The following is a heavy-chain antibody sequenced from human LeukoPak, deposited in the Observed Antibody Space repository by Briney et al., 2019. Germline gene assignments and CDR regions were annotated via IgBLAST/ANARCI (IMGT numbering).Heavy chain of an antibody. V-gene: IGHV3-9*01. J-gene: IGHJ4*02. CDR3: ARVPVGSYSFDY. CDR2: ISWNSADK. CDR1: GFTFDDCA. D-gene: IGHD1-26*01. Sequence: PGGSLRLSCAASGFTFDDCAMHWVRQAPGKGLEWVSGISWNSADKGYADSVKGRFTISRDNTKNTLYLHMNSLRAEDTAVYYCARVPVGSYSFDYWGQGTLVTVSS.